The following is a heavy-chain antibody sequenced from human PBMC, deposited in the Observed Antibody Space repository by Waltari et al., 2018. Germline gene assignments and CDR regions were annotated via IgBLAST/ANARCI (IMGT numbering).Heavy chain of an antibody. D-gene: IGHD2-21*01. J-gene: IGHJ4*02. CDR2: IFPAGGT. Sequence: EVQLVESGGGLVQPGGSLSLSCAASGLTVSSNYMNWVRQAPGKGLEWVSVIFPAGGTFYADSVKGRFTISRHNFGNTLYLQMDSLRAEDTAVYYCARGDSIEDWGQGTLVTVSS. CDR3: ARGDSIED. V-gene: IGHV3-53*04. CDR1: GLTVSSNY.